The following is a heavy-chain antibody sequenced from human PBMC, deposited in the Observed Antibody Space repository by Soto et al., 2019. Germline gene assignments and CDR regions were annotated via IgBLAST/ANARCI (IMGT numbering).Heavy chain of an antibody. D-gene: IGHD1-1*01. J-gene: IGHJ3*02. CDR1: GGTFSSYT. V-gene: IGHV1-69*02. CDR2: IIPILGIA. CDR3: ATGTTGPYDAFDI. Sequence: SVKVSCKASGGTFSSYTISWVRQAPGQGLEWMGRIIPILGIANYAQKFQGRVTITADKSTSTAYMELSSLRSEDTAVYYCATGTTGPYDAFDIWGQGTMVTV.